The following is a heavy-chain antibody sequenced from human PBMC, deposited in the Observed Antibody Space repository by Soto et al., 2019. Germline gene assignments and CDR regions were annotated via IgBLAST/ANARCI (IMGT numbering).Heavy chain of an antibody. D-gene: IGHD5-12*01. CDR2: ISSSSTYT. J-gene: IGHJ4*02. V-gene: IGHV3-21*01. CDR3: ARGPYSGYEYSDY. CDR1: GFIFSSFS. Sequence: PGGSLRLSCAASGFIFSSFSMNWVRQAPGKGLEWVSSISSSSTYTYYADSVKGRFTISRDNAKNSLYLQMNSLRAEDTAVYYCARGPYSGYEYSDYWGQGTLVTVSS.